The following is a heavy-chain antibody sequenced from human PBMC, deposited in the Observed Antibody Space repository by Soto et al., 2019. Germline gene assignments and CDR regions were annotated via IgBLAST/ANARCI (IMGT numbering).Heavy chain of an antibody. Sequence: QFQLVQSGADVKKPGASVKVSCKASGYTFISYGITWLRQAPGQGLEWMGYISAYNGNTTYATKLQGRLTMTTDTATSTAYMELRSLRSDDTAVYYCARDYPHTKDTVAVVAAPEFDRWGQGTLVTVSS. V-gene: IGHV1-18*01. CDR2: ISAYNGNT. CDR3: ARDYPHTKDTVAVVAAPEFDR. D-gene: IGHD2-15*01. CDR1: GYTFISYG. J-gene: IGHJ5*02.